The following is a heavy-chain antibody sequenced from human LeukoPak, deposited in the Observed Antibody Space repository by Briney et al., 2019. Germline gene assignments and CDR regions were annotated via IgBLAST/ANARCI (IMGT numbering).Heavy chain of an antibody. V-gene: IGHV1-18*01. CDR1: GYTFRNYG. Sequence: ASVKDSCKASGYTFRNYGILWVRQAPGQGLEWMGWVSPYNDNTNYAQNFQGRVTMTTDTSTNLAYMELRSLRYDDTAVYYCAREGHDYGDNTPDYWGRGTLVTVSS. CDR3: AREGHDYGDNTPDY. CDR2: VSPYNDNT. J-gene: IGHJ4*02. D-gene: IGHD4-17*01.